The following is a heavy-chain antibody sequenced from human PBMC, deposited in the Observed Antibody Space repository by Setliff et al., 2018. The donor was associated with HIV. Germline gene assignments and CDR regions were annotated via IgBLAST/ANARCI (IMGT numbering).Heavy chain of an antibody. J-gene: IGHJ4*02. Sequence: PGESLKISCKGSGYTFDNYWIAWVRQMPGKGLEWMGIIDPLDSETKYSQSFQGQVTISVDRSSRTAYLQWGTLQAPDSAMYYCARHRLSRNGYGIPILDYWGPGTLVTV. CDR3: ARHRLSRNGYGIPILDY. V-gene: IGHV5-51*01. D-gene: IGHD5-12*01. CDR1: GYTFDNYW. CDR2: IDPLDSET.